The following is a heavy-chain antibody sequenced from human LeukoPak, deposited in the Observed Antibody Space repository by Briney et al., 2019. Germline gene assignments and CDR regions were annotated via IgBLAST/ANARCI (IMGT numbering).Heavy chain of an antibody. J-gene: IGHJ5*01. V-gene: IGHV3-7*01. CDR1: GFVFSASY. CDR2: IKPDGSEK. Sequence: GGSLSLSCAASGFVFSASYMSWVRKAPGKGLGWVATIKPDGSEKYHVDFVSGRFTISRDNTNDSLFLQMNSLRVDDTAVYYCVRGGTYWTVSWGQGTLVNVS. CDR3: VRGGTYWTVS.